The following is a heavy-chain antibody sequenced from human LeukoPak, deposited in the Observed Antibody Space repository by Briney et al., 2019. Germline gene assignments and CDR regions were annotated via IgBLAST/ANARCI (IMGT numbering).Heavy chain of an antibody. V-gene: IGHV1-69*04. CDR2: IIPILGIA. CDR3: ARVTNPPYYYDSSGNPFDY. CDR1: GGTFSSYA. D-gene: IGHD3-22*01. J-gene: IGHJ4*02. Sequence: SVKVSCKASGGTFSSYAISWVRQAPGQGLEWMGRIIPILGIANYAQKFQGRVTITADKSTSTAYMELSSLRSEDTAVYYCARVTNPPYYYDSSGNPFDYWGQGTLVTVSS.